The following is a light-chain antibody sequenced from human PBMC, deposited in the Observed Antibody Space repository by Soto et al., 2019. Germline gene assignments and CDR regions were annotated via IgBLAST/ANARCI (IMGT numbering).Light chain of an antibody. V-gene: IGKV3-15*01. CDR3: QHGDSWPPL. CDR2: GAS. CDR1: QSVRDN. Sequence: EIVMTQSPATLSVSPGERVTLSCRASQSVRDNLAWYQQKPGQAPRLLIYGASIRATGIQARFSGSGSGTEFTLTISSLQSEDFAVYHCQHGDSWPPLFGPGTKVDIK. J-gene: IGKJ3*01.